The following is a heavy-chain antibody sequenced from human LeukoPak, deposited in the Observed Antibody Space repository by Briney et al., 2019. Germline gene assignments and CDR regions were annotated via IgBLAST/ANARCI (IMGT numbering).Heavy chain of an antibody. CDR3: ATTRDGDKFDY. CDR2: MYYSRNT. CDR1: GESITDYY. Sequence: SETLSLTCTVSGESITDYYWSWLRQPPGKGLQWIACMYYSRNTNYNPSLKSRVGMSIDTSKNQCSLNLSSVTATDTAVYYCATTRDGDKFDYWGQGTLLTVSS. V-gene: IGHV4-59*01. J-gene: IGHJ4*02. D-gene: IGHD5-24*01.